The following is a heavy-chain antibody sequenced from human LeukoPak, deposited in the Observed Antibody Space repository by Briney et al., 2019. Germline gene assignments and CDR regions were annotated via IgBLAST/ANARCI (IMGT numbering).Heavy chain of an antibody. CDR1: GGTFSSYA. Sequence: SVKVSCKASGGTFSSYAISWVRQAPGQGLEWMGGIIPIFGTANYAQKFQGRVTITADESTSTAYMELSSLRSEGTAVYYCARSSMVPEPRWVWFDPWGQGTLVTVSS. CDR3: ARSSMVPEPRWVWFDP. V-gene: IGHV1-69*13. D-gene: IGHD2-2*01. CDR2: IIPIFGTA. J-gene: IGHJ5*02.